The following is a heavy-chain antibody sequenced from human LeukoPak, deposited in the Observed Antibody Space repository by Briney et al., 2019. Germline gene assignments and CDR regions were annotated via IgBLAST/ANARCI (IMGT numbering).Heavy chain of an antibody. J-gene: IGHJ6*03. V-gene: IGHV3-7*01. CDR1: RFTFSNYW. CDR3: ARDGATFSGYDWYYYMDV. CDR2: IKQDGSEK. D-gene: IGHD5-12*01. Sequence: GGSLRLSCAASRFTFSNYWMSWVRQAPGKGLEWVANIKQDGSEKYYVYSVKGPFTISRDNAENSMYLQMNSLRAEDTAVYYCARDGATFSGYDWYYYMDVWGKGTTVTVSS.